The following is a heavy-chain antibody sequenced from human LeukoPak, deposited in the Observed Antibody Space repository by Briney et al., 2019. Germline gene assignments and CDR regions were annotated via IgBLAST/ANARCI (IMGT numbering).Heavy chain of an antibody. V-gene: IGHV3-23*01. CDR1: GFTVSSNY. CDR3: AKDSITIFGVVIIREGYFDY. D-gene: IGHD3-3*01. Sequence: AGGSLRLSCAASGFTVSSNYMSWVRQAPGKGLEWVSAISGSGGSTYYADSVKGRFTISRDNSKNTLYLQMNSLRAEDTAVYYCAKDSITIFGVVIIREGYFDYWGQGTLVTVSS. J-gene: IGHJ4*02. CDR2: ISGSGGST.